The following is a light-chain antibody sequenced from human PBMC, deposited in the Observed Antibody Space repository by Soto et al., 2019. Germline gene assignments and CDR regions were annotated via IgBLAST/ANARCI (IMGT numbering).Light chain of an antibody. CDR2: DAS. CDR1: QDISNY. J-gene: IGKJ5*01. CDR3: QQYDNLPIT. Sequence: DIQMTQSPSSLSASVGDRVTITCQASQDISNYLNWYQQKPGKAPKLLIYDASNLETGVPSRFSGSGSGKDFTFTISILQPEDIATYYCQQYDNLPITFGQGTRLEIK. V-gene: IGKV1-33*01.